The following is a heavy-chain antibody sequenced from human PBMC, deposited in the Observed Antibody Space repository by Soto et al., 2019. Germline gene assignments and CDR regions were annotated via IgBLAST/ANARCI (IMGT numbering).Heavy chain of an antibody. D-gene: IGHD2-15*01. Sequence: GGSLRLSCVVSGVTFSHSDIQWVRQAPGRGLEWVAMISSDGNSENYADSVKGRFTVSRENSKNTVYLQMDSLRVEETAVYYCAKDAEYGGNPWGHWGQGNLVTVFS. V-gene: IGHV3-30*18. CDR3: AKDAEYGGNPWGH. J-gene: IGHJ4*02. CDR1: GVTFSHSD. CDR2: ISSDGNSE.